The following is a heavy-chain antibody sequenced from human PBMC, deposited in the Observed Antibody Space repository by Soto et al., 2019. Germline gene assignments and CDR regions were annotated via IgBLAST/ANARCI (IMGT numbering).Heavy chain of an antibody. V-gene: IGHV1-69*13. Sequence: GASVKVSCKASGGTFSSCAISWVRQAPGQGLEWMGGIIPIFGTANYAQKFQGRVTITADESTSTAYMELSSLRSEDTAVYYCARGGEYYYDSSGYRLLNFDYWGQGTLVTVS. CDR2: IIPIFGTA. J-gene: IGHJ4*02. CDR1: GGTFSSCA. CDR3: ARGGEYYYDSSGYRLLNFDY. D-gene: IGHD3-22*01.